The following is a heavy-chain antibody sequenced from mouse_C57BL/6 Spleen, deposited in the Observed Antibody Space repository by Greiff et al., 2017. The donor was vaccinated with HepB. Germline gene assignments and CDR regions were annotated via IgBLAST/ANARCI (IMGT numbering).Heavy chain of an antibody. J-gene: IGHJ2*01. CDR2: IWRGGST. CDR1: GFSLTSYG. D-gene: IGHD2-1*01. CDR3: AKNEGYYGNYYFDY. V-gene: IGHV2-5*01. Sequence: QVQLQQSGPGLVQPSQSLSITCTVSGFSLTSYGVHWVRQSPGKGLEWLGVIWRGGSTDYNAAFMSRLSITKDNSKSQVFFKMNRLQADDTAIYYWAKNEGYYGNYYFDYWGQGTTLTVSS.